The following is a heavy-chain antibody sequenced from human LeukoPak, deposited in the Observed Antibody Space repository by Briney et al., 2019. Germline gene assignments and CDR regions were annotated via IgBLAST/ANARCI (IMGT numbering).Heavy chain of an antibody. CDR2: IYPGDSDT. J-gene: IGHJ4*02. CDR3: ARQTLYYYDSSGYYHVYFDY. CDR1: GYSFTSYW. D-gene: IGHD3-22*01. Sequence: GESLKISCKGSGYSFTSYWIGWVRQMPGKGLEWMGIIYPGDSDTRYSPSFQGQVTTSADKSISTAYLQWSSLKASDTAMYYCARQTLYYYDSSGYYHVYFDYWGQGTLVTVSS. V-gene: IGHV5-51*01.